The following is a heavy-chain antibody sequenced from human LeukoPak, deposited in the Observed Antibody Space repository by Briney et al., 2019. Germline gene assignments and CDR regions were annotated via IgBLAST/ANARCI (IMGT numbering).Heavy chain of an antibody. Sequence: SVKVSCKASGGTFSSYAISWVRQAPGQGLEWMGRIIPILGITNYAQKFQDRVTIIADKSTSTAYMDLSSLRSEDTAVYYCAKDSLAAPATFDYWGQGTLVTVSS. CDR1: GGTFSSYA. V-gene: IGHV1-69*04. CDR3: AKDSLAAPATFDY. D-gene: IGHD6-13*01. J-gene: IGHJ4*02. CDR2: IIPILGIT.